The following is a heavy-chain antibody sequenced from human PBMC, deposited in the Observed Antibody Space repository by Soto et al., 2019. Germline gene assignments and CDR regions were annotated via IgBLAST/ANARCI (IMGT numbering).Heavy chain of an antibody. Sequence: WGSLRLSCAASGFSPISYCMSWVRQAPPKGLEWVANVKQDGTEKYYVDSVKGRFTISRDNAKNSLFLQMNSLRAEDTAVYYCARVYCSSSSCYYFDYWGQGNLVTVSS. D-gene: IGHD2-2*01. CDR1: GFSPISYC. J-gene: IGHJ4*02. CDR3: ARVYCSSSSCYYFDY. V-gene: IGHV3-7*01. CDR2: VKQDGTEK.